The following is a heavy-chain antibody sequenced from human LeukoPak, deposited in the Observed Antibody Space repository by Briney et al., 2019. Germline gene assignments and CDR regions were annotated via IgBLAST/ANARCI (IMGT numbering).Heavy chain of an antibody. CDR3: ARDANTVTARDPTSYYFDY. D-gene: IGHD4-17*01. CDR1: GYTFTGYY. Sequence: ASVKVSCKASGYTFTGYYMHWVRQAPGQGLEWMGWINPNSGGTNYAQKFQGRVTMTTDTSTSTAYMELRSLRSDDTAVYYCARDANTVTARDPTSYYFDYWGQGTLVTVSS. J-gene: IGHJ4*02. CDR2: INPNSGGT. V-gene: IGHV1-2*02.